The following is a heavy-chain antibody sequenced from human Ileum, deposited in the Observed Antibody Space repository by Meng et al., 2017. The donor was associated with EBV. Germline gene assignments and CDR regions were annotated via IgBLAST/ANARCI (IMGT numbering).Heavy chain of an antibody. V-gene: IGHV4-4*02. J-gene: IGHJ4*02. CDR3: ARVRVIPAAIGFDY. Sequence: QAELQESGRGLVKPSGTLSLTCAVSGGSSSSSDWWRWVRQPPGKGLEWIGEIYRGGGTNYNASLKSRVTISVDTSKNHFSLKLNSVTAADTAVYYCARVRVIPAAIGFDYCGQGTLVTVSS. CDR2: IYRGGGT. D-gene: IGHD2-2*02. CDR1: GGSSSSSDW.